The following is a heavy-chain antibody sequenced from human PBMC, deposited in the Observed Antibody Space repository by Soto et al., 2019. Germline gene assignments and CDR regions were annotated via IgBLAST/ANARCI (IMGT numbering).Heavy chain of an antibody. V-gene: IGHV4-59*11. CDR3: ARANWYSEY. Sequence: QVHLQESGPGLVKPSETLSLTCTVYGGSINNHYWSWIRQPPGKGLEWIGYIYYTGSTNYNPSLESPVTTSVDTSKTRVSLNLTSLTAADTAIYYCARANWYSEYWGQGTLVTVSS. CDR2: IYYTGST. CDR1: GGSINNHY. D-gene: IGHD7-27*01. J-gene: IGHJ4*02.